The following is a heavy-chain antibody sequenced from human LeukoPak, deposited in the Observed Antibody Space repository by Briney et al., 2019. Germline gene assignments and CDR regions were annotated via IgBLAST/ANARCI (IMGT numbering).Heavy chain of an antibody. CDR3: ARDGIVVVPAAIIYYYYGMDV. D-gene: IGHD2-2*02. J-gene: IGHJ6*02. CDR1: GDSVSSNSAA. Sequence: SQTLSLTCAISGDSVSSNSAAWNWIRQSPSRGLEWLGRTYYRSKWYKDYAVSVKSRITINPDTSKNQFSLQLNSVTPEDTAVYYCARDGIVVVPAAIIYYYYGMDVWGQGTTVTVSS. CDR2: TYYRSKWYK. V-gene: IGHV6-1*01.